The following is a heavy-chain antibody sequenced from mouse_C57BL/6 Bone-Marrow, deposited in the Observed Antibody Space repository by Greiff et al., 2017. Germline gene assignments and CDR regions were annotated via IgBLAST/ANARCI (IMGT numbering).Heavy chain of an antibody. CDR2: ISSGSSTI. CDR3: ARTRRPGWFAY. Sequence: EVKLMESGGGLVKPGGSLKLSCAASGFTFSDYGMHWVRQAPEKGLEWVAYISSGSSTIYYADTVKGRFTISRDKAKNTLFLQMTSLRSEDTAMYFCARTRRPGWFAYWGQGTLVTVSA. J-gene: IGHJ3*01. V-gene: IGHV5-17*01. CDR1: GFTFSDYG.